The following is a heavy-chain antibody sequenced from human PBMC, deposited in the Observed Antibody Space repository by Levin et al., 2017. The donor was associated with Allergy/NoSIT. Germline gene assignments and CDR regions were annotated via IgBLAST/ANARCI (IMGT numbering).Heavy chain of an antibody. CDR2: INHSGST. V-gene: IGHV4-34*01. Sequence: SETLSLTCAVYGGSFSGYYWSWIRQPPGKGLEWIGEINHSGSTNYNPSLKSRVTISVDTSKNKFSLKLSSVTAADTAVYYCARAPPIYGSGSYYGYWGQGTLVTVSS. CDR1: GGSFSGYY. D-gene: IGHD3-10*01. CDR3: ARAPPIYGSGSYYGY. J-gene: IGHJ4*02.